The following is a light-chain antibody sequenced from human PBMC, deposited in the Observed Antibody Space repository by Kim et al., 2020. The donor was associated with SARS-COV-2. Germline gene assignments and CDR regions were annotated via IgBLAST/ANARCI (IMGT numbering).Light chain of an antibody. CDR2: GAS. V-gene: IGKV1-39*01. Sequence: SASVGDRVTITCRASQTISSYLNWYQQKPGKAPKLLIYGASSLQSGVPSRFSGSGSATDFTLTISSLQPEDFATYYCQQSYSTPRTFGGGTKLEI. CDR1: QTISSY. J-gene: IGKJ4*01. CDR3: QQSYSTPRT.